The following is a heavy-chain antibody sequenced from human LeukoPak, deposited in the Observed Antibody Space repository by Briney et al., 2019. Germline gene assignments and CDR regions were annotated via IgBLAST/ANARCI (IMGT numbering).Heavy chain of an antibody. V-gene: IGHV3-30-3*01. CDR2: ISYDGSNK. Sequence: QAGGSLRLSCAASGFTFSSYAMHWVRQAPGKGLEWVAVISYDGSNKYYADSVKGRFTISRDNSKNTLYLQMNSLRAEDTAVYYCARDFHSGSYYCFDCWGQGTLVTVSS. CDR1: GFTFSSYA. J-gene: IGHJ4*02. CDR3: ARDFHSGSYYCFDC. D-gene: IGHD1-26*01.